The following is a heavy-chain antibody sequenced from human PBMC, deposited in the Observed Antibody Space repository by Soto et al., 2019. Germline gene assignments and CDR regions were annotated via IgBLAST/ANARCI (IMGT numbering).Heavy chain of an antibody. J-gene: IGHJ6*02. CDR3: ARGGLYYGMDV. V-gene: IGHV3-11*01. CDR1: GFTFSDYY. CDR2: ISINGRTI. D-gene: IGHD6-25*01. Sequence: LRLSCAASGFTFSDYYMTWIRQAPGQGLEWISYISINGRTIHYADSVKGRFTISRDNAKNSIYLQMESLRGEDTALYYCARGGLYYGMDVWGQGTTVTVSS.